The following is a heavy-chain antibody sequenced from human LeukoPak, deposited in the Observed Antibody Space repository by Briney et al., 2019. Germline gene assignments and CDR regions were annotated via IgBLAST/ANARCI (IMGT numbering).Heavy chain of an antibody. J-gene: IGHJ5*02. D-gene: IGHD4-17*01. V-gene: IGHV4-39*01. CDR3: ARHDYGDSDWFDP. Sequence: SETLSLTXTVSGGSISSSSYYWGWIRQPPGKGLEWIGSIYYSGSTYYNPSLKSRVTISVDTSKNQFSLKLSSVTAADTAVYYCARHDYGDSDWFDPWGQGTLVTVSS. CDR2: IYYSGST. CDR1: GGSISSSSYY.